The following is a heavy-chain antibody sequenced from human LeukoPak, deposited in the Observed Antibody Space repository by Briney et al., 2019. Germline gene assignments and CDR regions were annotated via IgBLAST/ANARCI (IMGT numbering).Heavy chain of an antibody. CDR2: ISSSGSTI. D-gene: IGHD3-22*01. CDR3: ARENYYDSSESLDY. Sequence: GGSLRLSCAASGFTFNTYAIYWVRQAPGKGLEWVSYISSSGSTIYYADSVKGRFTIFRDNAKNSLYLQMNSLRAEDTAVYYCARENYYDSSESLDYWGQGTLVTVSS. J-gene: IGHJ4*02. CDR1: GFTFNTYA. V-gene: IGHV3-48*04.